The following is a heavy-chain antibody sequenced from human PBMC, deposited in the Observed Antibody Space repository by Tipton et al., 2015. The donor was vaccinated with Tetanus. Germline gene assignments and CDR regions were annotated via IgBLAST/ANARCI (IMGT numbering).Heavy chain of an antibody. Sequence: SLRLSCAASGFTFSSYAMSWVRQAPGKGLEWVSAISGSGGSTYYADSVKGRFTISRDNSKNTLYLQMNSLRAEDTAVYYCARYYYDSSGYPDAFDIWGQGTMVTVSS. CDR1: GFTFSSYA. CDR3: ARYYYDSSGYPDAFDI. CDR2: ISGSGGST. J-gene: IGHJ3*02. V-gene: IGHV3-23*01. D-gene: IGHD3-22*01.